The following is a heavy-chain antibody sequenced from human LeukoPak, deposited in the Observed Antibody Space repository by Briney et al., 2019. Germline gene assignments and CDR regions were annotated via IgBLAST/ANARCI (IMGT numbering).Heavy chain of an antibody. D-gene: IGHD3-22*01. CDR2: IKSKTDGGTI. Sequence: GGSLRLSCAASGFTFSDAWMNWVRQAPGKGLEWVGRIKSKTDGGTIDYAAPVKGRFTISRDDSRNTLYLQMGSLKIEDTAVYYCTTDRYYDNSELQFQHWGQGTLVTVSS. V-gene: IGHV3-15*07. J-gene: IGHJ1*01. CDR3: TTDRYYDNSELQFQH. CDR1: GFTFSDAW.